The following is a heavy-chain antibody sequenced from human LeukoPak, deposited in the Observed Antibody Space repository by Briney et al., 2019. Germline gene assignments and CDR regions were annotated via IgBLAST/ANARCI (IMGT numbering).Heavy chain of an antibody. J-gene: IGHJ1*01. CDR3: AQKAPYSPGYSQH. CDR2: IYHSGTT. CDR1: GGSITSYH. V-gene: IGHV4-59*01. D-gene: IGHD2-15*01. Sequence: SETLSLTCTVSGGSITSYHWSWIRQPPGKGLEWIGYIYHSGTTNYNPSLKSRVTISVDPSKTQFSLRLSSVTAADTAVYYCAQKAPYSPGYSQHWGQGTLVTVSS.